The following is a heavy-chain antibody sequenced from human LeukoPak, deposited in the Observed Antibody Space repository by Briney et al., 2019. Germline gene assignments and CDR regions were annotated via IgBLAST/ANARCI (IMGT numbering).Heavy chain of an antibody. CDR3: ARSYCGGDCSNGYYYYGMDV. D-gene: IGHD2-21*02. V-gene: IGHV1-8*01. Sequence: ASVKVSCKASGYTFTSYDINWVRQAPGQGLEWMGWMNPNSGNTGYAQEFQGRVTMTRNTSISTAYMELSSLRSEDTAVYYCARSYCGGDCSNGYYYYGMDVWGQGTTVTVSS. CDR1: GYTFTSYD. CDR2: MNPNSGNT. J-gene: IGHJ6*02.